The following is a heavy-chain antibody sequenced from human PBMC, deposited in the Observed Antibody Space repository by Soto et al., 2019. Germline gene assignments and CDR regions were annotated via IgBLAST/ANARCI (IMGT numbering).Heavy chain of an antibody. CDR2: IYYSGST. CDR1: GGSISSGGYY. J-gene: IGHJ4*02. D-gene: IGHD3-10*01. V-gene: IGHV4-31*03. CDR3: AIDRFGECDY. Sequence: QVQLQESGPGLVKPSQTLSLTCTVSGGSISSGGYYWSWIRQHPGKGLEWIGYIYYSGSTYYNPCLRSRVTIAVDTSKNHFSLKLSSVTAADTAVSYCAIDRFGECDYWGQGTLVTVSS.